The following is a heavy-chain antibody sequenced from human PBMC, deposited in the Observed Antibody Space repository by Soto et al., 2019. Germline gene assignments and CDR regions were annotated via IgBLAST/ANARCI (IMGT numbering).Heavy chain of an antibody. Sequence: SVKVSGKASGGTFSSDAISWVRQAPGQGRGWRGGIIPIFGTANYAQKFQGRVTITADESTSTAYMELSSLRSEDTAVYYCARCVWPRSRVAWSSGWYHNWFDPWRHVTLVTVSS. V-gene: IGHV1-69*01. CDR3: ARCVWPRSRVAWSSGWYHNWFDP. CDR1: GGTFSSDA. J-gene: IGHJ5*02. CDR2: IIPIFGTA. D-gene: IGHD6-19*01.